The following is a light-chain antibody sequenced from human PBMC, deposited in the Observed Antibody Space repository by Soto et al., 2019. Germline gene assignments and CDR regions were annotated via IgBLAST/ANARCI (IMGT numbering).Light chain of an antibody. Sequence: EVVLTQSPGTLSLSPGERATLSCRASQSVSYNYFAWYQQKPGQAPRLLIFGSSDRATGIPDRFSGSGSGTDFTLTISRLEPEDYAVYYCQQYGSSPPYTFGLGTKLEIK. V-gene: IGKV3-20*01. CDR1: QSVSYNY. CDR2: GSS. CDR3: QQYGSSPPYT. J-gene: IGKJ2*01.